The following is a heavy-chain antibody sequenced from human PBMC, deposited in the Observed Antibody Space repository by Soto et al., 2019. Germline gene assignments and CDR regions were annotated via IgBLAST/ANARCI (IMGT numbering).Heavy chain of an antibody. CDR2: IKQDGSKK. CDR1: GFTLSMYW. J-gene: IGHJ3*02. D-gene: IGHD6-13*01. V-gene: IGHV3-7*05. CDR3: ARDVSPGSSSLYLDAFDI. Sequence: EVQLEESGGGLVQPGGSLRLSCAASGFTLSMYWMTWVRQAPGRGLEWVANIKQDGSKKSYLDSVRGRFTISRDNFRNSLYLQMDSLRAEDTALYYCARDVSPGSSSLYLDAFDIWGQGTMVIVSS.